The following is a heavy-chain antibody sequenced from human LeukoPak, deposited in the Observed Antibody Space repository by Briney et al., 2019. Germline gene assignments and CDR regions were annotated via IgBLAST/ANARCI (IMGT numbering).Heavy chain of an antibody. D-gene: IGHD3-10*01. V-gene: IGHV3-66*01. CDR2: IYRGGNT. CDR1: GFTVSSNY. Sequence: GGSLRLSCAASGFTVSSNYMNWVRQAPGKGLERVSVIYRGGNTYYADSVKGRFTISRDNSKNTLYLQMNSLRAEDTAVYYCARLWFGELAFDYWGQGTLVTVSS. J-gene: IGHJ4*02. CDR3: ARLWFGELAFDY.